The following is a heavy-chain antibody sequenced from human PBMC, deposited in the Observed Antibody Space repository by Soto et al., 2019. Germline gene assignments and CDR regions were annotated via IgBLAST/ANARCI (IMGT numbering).Heavy chain of an antibody. D-gene: IGHD6-19*01. J-gene: IGHJ4*02. CDR1: GFTFSGST. CDR2: VRNKANSYAT. V-gene: IGHV3-73*02. Sequence: EVQLVESGGGLVKPGGSLRLSCAASGFTFSGSTMHWVRQASGKGLEWVGRVRNKANSYATPYAASVKGRLTISRDDQKNSASLQMNSLQTEDTAGYYCSYTPCGWRFDFDSWGQGTLVTVSS. CDR3: SYTPCGWRFDFDS.